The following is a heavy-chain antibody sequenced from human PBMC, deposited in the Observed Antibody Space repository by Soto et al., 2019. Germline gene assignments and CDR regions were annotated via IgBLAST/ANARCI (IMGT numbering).Heavy chain of an antibody. CDR2: VNHNGRN. Sequence: ETLSLTCDVYGGSFSGYFWNRIRQSPGKGLEWIGKVNHNGRNNYNPSLKSRVTISLDMSKKQISLKLTSVTAADTAVYYCARGGSSDWQVAFDFWGQVTMVTVSS. D-gene: IGHD6-19*01. J-gene: IGHJ3*01. CDR3: ARGGSSDWQVAFDF. V-gene: IGHV4-34*01. CDR1: GGSFSGYF.